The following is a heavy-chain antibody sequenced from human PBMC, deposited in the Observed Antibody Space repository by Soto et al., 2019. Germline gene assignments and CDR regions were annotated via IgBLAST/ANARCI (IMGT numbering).Heavy chain of an antibody. Sequence: RASVKVSCKASGFTFTSYAMHWVRQAPGQRLEWMGWINAGNGNTKYSQKFQGRVTIARDTSASTAYMELSSLRSEDTAVYYCGRGAVAGTGSGYIDYWGQGTLVTVSS. CDR3: GRGAVAGTGSGYIDY. V-gene: IGHV1-3*01. J-gene: IGHJ4*02. CDR2: INAGNGNT. D-gene: IGHD6-19*01. CDR1: GFTFTSYA.